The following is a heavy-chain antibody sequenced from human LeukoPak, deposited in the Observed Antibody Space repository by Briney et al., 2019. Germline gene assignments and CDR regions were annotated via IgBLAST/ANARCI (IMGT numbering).Heavy chain of an antibody. CDR2: IYYSGST. CDR1: GGSISSSSYY. Sequence: PSETLSLTCTVSGGSISSSSYYWGWIRQPPGKGLEWIGSIYYSGSTYYNPSLKSRVTISVDTSKTQISLKLTSVTAADTAVYYCATQGYGSGHPYFDFWGQGTLVTVSS. CDR3: ATQGYGSGHPYFDF. D-gene: IGHD5-18*01. V-gene: IGHV4-39*01. J-gene: IGHJ4*02.